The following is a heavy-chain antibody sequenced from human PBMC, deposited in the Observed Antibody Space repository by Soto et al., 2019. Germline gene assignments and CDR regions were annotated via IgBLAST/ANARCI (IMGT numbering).Heavy chain of an antibody. V-gene: IGHV3-30-3*01. D-gene: IGHD5-12*01. J-gene: IGHJ4*02. CDR3: ARADGYSGYESMGFDY. CDR1: GFTFSSYA. CDR2: ISYDGSNK. Sequence: VQLVESGGGVVQPGRSLRLSCAASGFTFSSYAMHWVRQAPGKGLEWVAVISYDGSNKYYADSVKGRFTISRDNSKNTLYMQMNSLRAEDTAVYYCARADGYSGYESMGFDYWGQGTLVTVSS.